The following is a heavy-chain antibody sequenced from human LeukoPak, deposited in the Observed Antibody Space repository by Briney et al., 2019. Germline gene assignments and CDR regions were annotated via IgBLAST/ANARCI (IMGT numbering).Heavy chain of an antibody. CDR1: GFTVSSNY. D-gene: IGHD2-2*01. Sequence: PGGSLRLSCAASGFTVSSNYMSWVRQAPGKGLEWVSVIYSGGITYYADSVKGRFTISRDNSKNTLYLQMNSLRAEDTAVYYCAKRLSVVVPAAPDYWGQGTLVTVSS. CDR3: AKRLSVVVPAAPDY. CDR2: IYSGGIT. V-gene: IGHV3-53*01. J-gene: IGHJ4*02.